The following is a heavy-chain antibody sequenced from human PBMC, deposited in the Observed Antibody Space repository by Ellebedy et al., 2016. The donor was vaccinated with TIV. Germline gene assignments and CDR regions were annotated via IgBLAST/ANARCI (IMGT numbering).Heavy chain of an antibody. CDR3: ARSGDAWGIDF. CDR1: GYAFTHYG. J-gene: IGHJ4*02. V-gene: IGHV1-3*01. D-gene: IGHD3-16*01. Sequence: AASVKVSCKASGYAFTHYGLHWVRQAPGQGLEWMAWINGGDGYPKYSWKFQGRVSFTRDTSATTAHMELSSLTSEDTAVYYCARSGDAWGIDFWGQGTLVTVSS. CDR2: INGGDGYP.